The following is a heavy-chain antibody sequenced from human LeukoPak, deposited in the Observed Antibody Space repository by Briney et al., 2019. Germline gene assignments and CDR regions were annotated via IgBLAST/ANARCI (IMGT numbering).Heavy chain of an antibody. Sequence: SETLSLTCTVSGGSISSSSYYWGWIRQPPGKGLEWIGYIYYSGSTNYNPSLKSRVTISVDTSKNQFSLKLSSVTAADTAVYYCARGGEAYYYDSSGYYIDYWGQGTLVTVSS. CDR3: ARGGEAYYYDSSGYYIDY. V-gene: IGHV4-61*05. J-gene: IGHJ4*02. CDR2: IYYSGST. D-gene: IGHD3-22*01. CDR1: GGSISSSSYY.